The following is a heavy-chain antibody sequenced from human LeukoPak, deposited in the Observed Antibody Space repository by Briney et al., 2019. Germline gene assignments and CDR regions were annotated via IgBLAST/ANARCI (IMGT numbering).Heavy chain of an antibody. CDR2: MYSGGST. V-gene: IGHV3-66*01. Sequence: PGGSLRLSCAASGFTVSSNYMSWVRQAPGKGLEWVSVMYSGGSTYYADSVKGRFTISRDNAKNSLYLQMNSLRAEDTAVYYCARDSPPARPYYYYYYMDVWGKGTTVTVSS. D-gene: IGHD6-6*01. J-gene: IGHJ6*03. CDR1: GFTVSSNY. CDR3: ARDSPPARPYYYYYYMDV.